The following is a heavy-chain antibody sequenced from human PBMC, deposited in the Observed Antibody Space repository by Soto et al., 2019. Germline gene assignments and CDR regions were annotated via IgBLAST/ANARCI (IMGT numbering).Heavy chain of an antibody. CDR3: ARTRSLWFAESALNEAFDI. J-gene: IGHJ3*02. CDR2: ISPSGGRT. D-gene: IGHD3-10*01. Sequence: EVQLLESGGGLVQPGGSLRLSCAASRFTFIGYALNWVRQAPGKGLEWVSVISPSGGRTYYADSVKGRFTISRDNSNNTMYLQMNSLRAEDTAVYYCARTRSLWFAESALNEAFDIWGQGTVVTVSS. V-gene: IGHV3-23*01. CDR1: RFTFIGYA.